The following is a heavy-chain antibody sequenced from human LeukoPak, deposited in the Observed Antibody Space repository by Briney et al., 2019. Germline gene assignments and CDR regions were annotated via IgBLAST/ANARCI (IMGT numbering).Heavy chain of an antibody. J-gene: IGHJ3*02. Sequence: PGGSLRLSCAASGFTFSTYNMNWVRQAPGKGLEWASSISSSSNYIYYADSVKGRFTISRDNAKNSLYLQMSSLRAEDTDVYYCARDVGASAPDAFDIWGQGTMVTVSS. CDR3: ARDVGASAPDAFDI. D-gene: IGHD1-26*01. CDR2: ISSSSNYI. CDR1: GFTFSTYN. V-gene: IGHV3-21*01.